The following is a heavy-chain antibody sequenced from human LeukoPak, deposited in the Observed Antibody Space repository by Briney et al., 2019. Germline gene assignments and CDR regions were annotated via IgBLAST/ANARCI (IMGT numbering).Heavy chain of an antibody. CDR1: GESFSGHY. D-gene: IGHD1-1*01. CDR3: ARDLWRFDP. Sequence: SETLSLTCAVYGESFSGHYWSWIRQPPGKGLEWIGEINHSGSSNYNPSLKSRVTVSADTSKNQFSLRLSSVTAADTAVYYCARDLWRFDPWGQGTLVTVSS. CDR2: INHSGSS. J-gene: IGHJ5*02. V-gene: IGHV4-34*01.